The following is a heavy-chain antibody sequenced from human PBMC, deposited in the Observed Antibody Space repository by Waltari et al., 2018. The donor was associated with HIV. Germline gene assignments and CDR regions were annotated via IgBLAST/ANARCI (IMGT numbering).Heavy chain of an antibody. CDR1: GFSVSNHW. J-gene: IGHJ4*02. CDR3: ARASHEFVVSTFDGDYYFDL. V-gene: IGHV3-74*01. D-gene: IGHD2-15*01. CDR2: INSDGDTR. Sequence: VQLVESGGGSIKPGGSLRLSCAASGFSVSNHWMDWVRQGPGKGLVWVAVINSDGDTRNYADGVKGRFGISRDNARNTVYLHLNRLRVEDTAVYFCARASHEFVVSTFDGDYYFDLWGRGTRVAVSS.